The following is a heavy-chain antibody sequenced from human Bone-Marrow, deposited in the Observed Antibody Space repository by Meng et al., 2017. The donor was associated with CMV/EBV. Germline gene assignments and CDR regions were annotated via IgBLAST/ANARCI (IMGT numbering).Heavy chain of an antibody. J-gene: IGHJ4*02. Sequence: SETLSLTCAVYGGSFSCYYWSWIRQPPGKGLEWIGEINHSGSTNYNPSLKSRVTISVDTSKNQFSLKLSSVTAADTAVYYCARDLVGFDYWGQGTLVTVSS. D-gene: IGHD2-2*01. CDR1: GGSFSCYY. CDR3: ARDLVGFDY. CDR2: INHSGST. V-gene: IGHV4-34*01.